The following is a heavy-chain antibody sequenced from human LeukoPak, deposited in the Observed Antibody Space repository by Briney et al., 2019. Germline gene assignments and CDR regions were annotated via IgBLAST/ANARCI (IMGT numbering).Heavy chain of an antibody. CDR3: ARVQKEAGLPALDYYYGMDV. CDR2: ISYDGSNK. J-gene: IGHJ6*02. D-gene: IGHD4-11*01. CDR1: GVTFSSYG. Sequence: PGGSLRLSCAASGVTFSSYGMHWVRQAPGKGLEWAAVISYDGSNKYYADSVKGRFTISRDNAKNSLYLQMNSLRAEDTAVYYCARVQKEAGLPALDYYYGMDVWGQGTTVTVSS. V-gene: IGHV3-30*03.